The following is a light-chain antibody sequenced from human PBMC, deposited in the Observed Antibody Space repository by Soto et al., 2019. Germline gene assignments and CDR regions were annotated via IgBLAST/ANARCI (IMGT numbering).Light chain of an antibody. Sequence: EIVMTQYTANLSWAPLEIENISCMASPSVSSNLAWYQQKSGQAPRLLIYDASFRATGIPARFSGSGSGTDFTLTISSLEPEDFAVYYCQLSQQRSDWPPINCGKGQRREI. J-gene: IGKJ5*01. CDR2: DAS. CDR1: PSVSSN. CDR3: QLSQQRSDWPPIN. V-gene: IGKV3-11*01.